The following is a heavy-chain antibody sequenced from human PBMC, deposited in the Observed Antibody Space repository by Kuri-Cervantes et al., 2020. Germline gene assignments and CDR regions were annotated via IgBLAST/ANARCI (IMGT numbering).Heavy chain of an antibody. CDR1: GYSISSGYY. V-gene: IGHV4-38-2*01. CDR3: ARSIVVTEGVGDWFDP. D-gene: IGHD6-19*01. CDR2: MYHSGST. Sequence: SQTLSLTCAVSGYSISSGYYWGWIRQPPGKGLEWIGSMYHSGSTYHNTSLKSRVTISLDTSKNQFSLKLNSVTAADTAVYYCARSIVVTEGVGDWFDPWGQGTLVTVSS. J-gene: IGHJ5*02.